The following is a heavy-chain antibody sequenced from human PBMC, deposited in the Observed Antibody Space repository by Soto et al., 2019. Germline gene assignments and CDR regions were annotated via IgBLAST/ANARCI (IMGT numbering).Heavy chain of an antibody. CDR2: INDSGNI. J-gene: IGHJ6*03. V-gene: IGHV4-34*01. CDR1: GGSFSGYQ. CDR3: ARGLILWFGELSRRGGYYYYMDV. D-gene: IGHD3-10*01. Sequence: QVQLQQWGAGLLKPSETLSLTCAVYGGSFSGYQWSWIRQTPGKGLEWIGGINDSGNINYNPSHKSRVSTFVDTAKKQISLKLSSVTAADTAVYYCARGLILWFGELSRRGGYYYYMDVWGKGTTVTVSS.